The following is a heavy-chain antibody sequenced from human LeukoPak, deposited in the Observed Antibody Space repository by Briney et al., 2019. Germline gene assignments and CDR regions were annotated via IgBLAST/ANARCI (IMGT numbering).Heavy chain of an antibody. CDR1: GFTVSSNY. J-gene: IGHJ4*02. D-gene: IGHD3-3*01. CDR2: IYSGGST. V-gene: IGHV3-66*01. CDR3: ARSPEYDFWSGYPDY. Sequence: PGGSLRLSCAASGFTVSSNYMSWVRQAPGKGLEWVSVIYSGGSTHYADSVKGRFTISRDNSKNTLYLQMNSLRAEDTAVYYCARSPEYDFWSGYPDYWGQGTLVTVSS.